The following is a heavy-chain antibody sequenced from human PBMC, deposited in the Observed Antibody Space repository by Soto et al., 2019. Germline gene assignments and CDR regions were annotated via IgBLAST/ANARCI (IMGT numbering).Heavy chain of an antibody. CDR2: INHSGST. CDR3: AGVMDHDAFDI. V-gene: IGHV4-34*01. D-gene: IGHD2-2*03. Sequence: SETLSLTCAVYGGSFSGYYWSWIRQPPGKGLEWIGEINHSGSTNYNPSLKSRVTKSVDTSKNQFSLKLSSVTAADTAVYYCAGVMDHDAFDIWGQGTMVTVSS. J-gene: IGHJ3*02. CDR1: GGSFSGYY.